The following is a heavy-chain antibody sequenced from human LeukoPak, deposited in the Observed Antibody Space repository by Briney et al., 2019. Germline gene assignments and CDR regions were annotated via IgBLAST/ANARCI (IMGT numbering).Heavy chain of an antibody. D-gene: IGHD3-22*01. V-gene: IGHV4-59*01. CDR1: GGSFSGYY. CDR2: IYYSGST. CDR3: ARDRYYYDSSGYYQPPRYYYYGMDV. J-gene: IGHJ6*02. Sequence: SETLSLTCAVYGGSFSGYYWSWIRQPPGKGLEWIGYIYYSGSTNYNPSLKSRVTISVDTSKNQFSLKLSSVTAADTAVYYCARDRYYYDSSGYYQPPRYYYYGMDVWGQGTTVTVSS.